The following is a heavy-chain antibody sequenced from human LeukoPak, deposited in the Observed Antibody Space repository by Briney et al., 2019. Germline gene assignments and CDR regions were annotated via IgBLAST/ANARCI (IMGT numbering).Heavy chain of an antibody. CDR2: INPSGGST. CDR3: ARASSDYYYYYMDG. V-gene: IGHV1-46*01. CDR1: GYTFTSYY. J-gene: IGHJ6*03. Sequence: ASVKVSCKASGYTFTSYYMHWGRQAPGQGLEWMGIINPSGGSTSYAQKFPGRVTMTRDMSTSTVYMELSSLRSEDTAVYYCARASSDYYYYYMDGWGKGTTVTVSS.